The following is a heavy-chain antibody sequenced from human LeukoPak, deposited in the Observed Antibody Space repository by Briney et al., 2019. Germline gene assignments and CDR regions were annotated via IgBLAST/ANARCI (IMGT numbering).Heavy chain of an antibody. CDR3: ARAIDYYDSSGYYYYYYGMDV. V-gene: IGHV1-18*01. J-gene: IGHJ6*02. CDR1: GYTFTSYG. D-gene: IGHD3-22*01. Sequence: ASVKVSCKASGYTFTSYGISWVRPAPGQGLEWMGWISAYNGNTNYAQKLQGRVTMTTDTSTSTAYMELRSLRSDDTAVYYCARAIDYYDSSGYYYYYYGMDVWGQGTTVTVSS. CDR2: ISAYNGNT.